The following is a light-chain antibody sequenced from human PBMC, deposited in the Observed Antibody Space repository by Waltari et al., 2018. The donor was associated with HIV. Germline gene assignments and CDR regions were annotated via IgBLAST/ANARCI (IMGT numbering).Light chain of an antibody. CDR3: CSYAGSYSYV. J-gene: IGLJ1*01. V-gene: IGLV2-11*01. CDR1: TSYLRGYKY. Sequence: QCALTQPRSVSGSPGQSVTIPSTGSTSYLRGYKYFPWYEQHPCKAPKLMIYDVSKRPSGVPDRFSGSKSGNTASLTISGLQAEDEADYYCCSYAGSYSYVFGTGTKVTVL. CDR2: DVS.